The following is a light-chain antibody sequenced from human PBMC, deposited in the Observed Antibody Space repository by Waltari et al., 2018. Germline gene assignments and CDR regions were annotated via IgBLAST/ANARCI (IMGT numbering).Light chain of an antibody. Sequence: QSVLTQPPSASGTPGPRVTISCSGSNSNIGSNTVNCDQHFPGTAPNLLSYRNSQRPSGVPDRFSGSKSGTSASLAISGLQSEDDADYYCAAWDDSLTGSWVFGGGTKLTV. CDR3: AAWDDSLTGSWV. CDR2: RNS. CDR1: NSNIGSNT. J-gene: IGLJ3*02. V-gene: IGLV1-44*01.